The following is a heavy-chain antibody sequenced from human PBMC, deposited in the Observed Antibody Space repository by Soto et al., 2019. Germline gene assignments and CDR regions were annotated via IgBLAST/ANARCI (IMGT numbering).Heavy chain of an antibody. Sequence: GGSLRLSCAASGFTFSSYGMHWVRQAPGKGLEWVAVIWYDGSNKYYADSVKGRFTISRDNSKNTLYLQMNSLRAEDTAVYYCARDRSRDNYYYYGMDVWGQGTTVTVSS. V-gene: IGHV3-33*01. CDR2: IWYDGSNK. J-gene: IGHJ6*02. CDR1: GFTFSSYG. CDR3: ARDRSRDNYYYYGMDV. D-gene: IGHD6-13*01.